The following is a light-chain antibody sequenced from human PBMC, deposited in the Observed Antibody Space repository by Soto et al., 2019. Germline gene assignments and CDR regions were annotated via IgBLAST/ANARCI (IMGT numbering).Light chain of an antibody. J-gene: IGKJ4*01. Sequence: EIVLTQSPANLSLSPGERATLSCRASQSVSSYLAWYQQKPGQAPRLLIDDASNRATGIPAMFSGSGSGTDFTLTISSLEPEDFAVYYCQQRSNWPPALTFGGGTKVEIK. V-gene: IGKV3-11*01. CDR2: DAS. CDR1: QSVSSY. CDR3: QQRSNWPPALT.